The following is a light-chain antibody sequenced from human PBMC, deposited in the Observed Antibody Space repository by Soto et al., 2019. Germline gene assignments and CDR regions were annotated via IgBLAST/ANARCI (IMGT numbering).Light chain of an antibody. CDR3: QQYENSPIT. Sequence: EIVLTQSPGTLSLSPGERATLSCRASQSVSSSYLAWYQQKPGQAPRLLIYGASSRATGIPDRFSGSGSGTDFTLTISRLEPEDFAVYFCQQYENSPITFGQGTRLRL. J-gene: IGKJ5*01. CDR2: GAS. CDR1: QSVSSSY. V-gene: IGKV3-20*01.